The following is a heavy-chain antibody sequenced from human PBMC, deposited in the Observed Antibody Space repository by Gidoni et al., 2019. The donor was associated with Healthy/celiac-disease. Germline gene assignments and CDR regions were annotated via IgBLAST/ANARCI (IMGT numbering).Heavy chain of an antibody. J-gene: IGHJ3*02. CDR2: TRNIATSYTT. Sequence: EVQLVESGGGWVQPGGSMRRSCAASGLTCSDHYMDWVRRAPGKGLEWVGRTRNIATSYTTEYAASVKGRFTISRDDSKNSLYLQMNSLKTEDTAVYYCARGPKYNWNDEYAFDIWGQGTMVTVSS. V-gene: IGHV3-72*01. D-gene: IGHD1-1*01. CDR1: GLTCSDHY. CDR3: ARGPKYNWNDEYAFDI.